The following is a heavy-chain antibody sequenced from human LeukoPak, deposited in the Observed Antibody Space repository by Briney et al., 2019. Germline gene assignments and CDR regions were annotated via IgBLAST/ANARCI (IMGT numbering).Heavy chain of an antibody. Sequence: SETLSLTCSVSGDSIRSYYWAWIRQPAEKGLEWIGRFYISGTTDYNPSLKSRITMSVDTSKNQFSLNLGSVTAADTAVYYCATAKGSGSYFAYWGQGIPVTVSS. V-gene: IGHV4-4*07. CDR1: GDSIRSYY. CDR2: FYISGTT. J-gene: IGHJ4*02. D-gene: IGHD3-10*01. CDR3: ATAKGSGSYFAY.